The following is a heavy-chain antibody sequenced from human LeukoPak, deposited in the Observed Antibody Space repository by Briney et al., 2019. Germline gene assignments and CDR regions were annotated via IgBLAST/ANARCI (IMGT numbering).Heavy chain of an antibody. CDR1: GFTFSSYG. J-gene: IGHJ4*02. Sequence: GRSLRLSCAASGFTFSSYGMHWVRQAPGKGLEWVAVIWYDGSNKYYADSVKGRFTISRDNSKNTLYLQMNSLRAEDTAVYYCARELSSGLIIDYWGQGTLVTVSS. CDR2: IWYDGSNK. V-gene: IGHV3-33*01. D-gene: IGHD6-19*01. CDR3: ARELSSGLIIDY.